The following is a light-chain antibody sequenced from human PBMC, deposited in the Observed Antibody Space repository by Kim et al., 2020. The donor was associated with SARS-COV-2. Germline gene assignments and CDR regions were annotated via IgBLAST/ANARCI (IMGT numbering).Light chain of an antibody. J-gene: IGLJ2*01. CDR2: KDS. CDR1: ALPKQY. Sequence: ELTQPPSVSVSPGQTARITCSGDALPKQYAYWYQQKPGQAPVLVIYKDSERPSGIPERFSGSSSGTTVTLTISGVQAEDEADYYCQSADSSGTHVVFG. CDR3: QSADSSGTHVV. V-gene: IGLV3-25*03.